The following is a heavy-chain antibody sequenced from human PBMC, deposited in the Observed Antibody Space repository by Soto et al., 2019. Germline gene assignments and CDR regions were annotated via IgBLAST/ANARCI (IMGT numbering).Heavy chain of an antibody. V-gene: IGHV3-23*01. J-gene: IGHJ3*02. CDR3: AKDRIQLWFGI. Sequence: VQLLESGGAMIHPGESLRLSCAASGFPFSVYDMSWARQAPGKGLEWVSSIGGRGGSTYYADSVKGRFTISRDNSRNTLYLQMNSLRAEDTAVYFCAKDRIQLWFGIWGQGTLVTVSS. CDR2: IGGRGGST. CDR1: GFPFSVYD. D-gene: IGHD5-18*01.